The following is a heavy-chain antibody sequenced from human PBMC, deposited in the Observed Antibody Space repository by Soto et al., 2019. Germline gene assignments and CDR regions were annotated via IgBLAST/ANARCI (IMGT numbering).Heavy chain of an antibody. V-gene: IGHV4-34*01. CDR1: AGSFSAYY. Sequence: QVQLQQWGAGLLKPSETLSLTCAVYAGSFSAYYWSWIRQPPGKGLEWIGEINHSGSTNYNPSLKSRVTISVDTSKNQFTVKLSSVTAADTAVYYCARGPGATTGGYWGQGTLVTVSS. J-gene: IGHJ4*02. CDR3: ARGPGATTGGY. D-gene: IGHD1-26*01. CDR2: INHSGST.